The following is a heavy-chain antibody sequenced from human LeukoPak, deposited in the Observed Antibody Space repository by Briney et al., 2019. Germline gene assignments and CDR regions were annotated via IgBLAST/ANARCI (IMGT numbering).Heavy chain of an antibody. CDR1: GGSINTYY. V-gene: IGHV4-59*01. CDR2: LYNSGTT. J-gene: IGHJ5*02. CDR3: ARSFRYSGYDYYFDP. Sequence: SETLSLTCTVSGGSINTYYWSWIRQPPGKGLEWIGYLYNSGTTNYNPSLKSRVSISGDTSKNQFSLKLNSMTAADTAVYYCARSFRYSGYDYYFDPWGQGTLVTVSS. D-gene: IGHD5-12*01.